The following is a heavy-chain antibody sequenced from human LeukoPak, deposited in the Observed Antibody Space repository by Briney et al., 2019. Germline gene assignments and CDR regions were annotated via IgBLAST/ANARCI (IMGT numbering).Heavy chain of an antibody. V-gene: IGHV3-30*02. CDR1: GLTFSSYG. J-gene: IGHJ4*02. CDR3: AKGSLGYYDILTVDY. CDR2: IRYDGSNK. Sequence: PGGSLRLSCAASGLTFSSYGMHWVRQAPGKGLEWVAFIRYDGSNKYYADSVKGRFTISRGNSKNTLYLQMNSLRAEDTAVYYCAKGSLGYYDILTVDYWGQGTLVTVSS. D-gene: IGHD3-9*01.